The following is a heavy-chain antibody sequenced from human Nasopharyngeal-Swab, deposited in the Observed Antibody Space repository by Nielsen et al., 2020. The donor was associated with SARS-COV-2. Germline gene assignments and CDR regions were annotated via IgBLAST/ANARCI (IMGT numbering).Heavy chain of an antibody. CDR2: IKQDGSEK. V-gene: IGHV3-7*01. CDR1: GFTFSSYW. J-gene: IGHJ6*02. D-gene: IGHD5-24*01. Sequence: GESLKISCAASGFTFSSYWMSWVRQAPGKGLEWVANIKQDGSEKYYVDSVKGRFTISRDNAKNSLYLQMSSLRAEDTAVYYCARWLQSYYYYYGMDVWGQGTTVTVSS. CDR3: ARWLQSYYYYYGMDV.